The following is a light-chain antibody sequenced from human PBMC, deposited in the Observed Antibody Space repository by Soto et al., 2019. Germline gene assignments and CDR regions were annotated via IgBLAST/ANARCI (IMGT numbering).Light chain of an antibody. CDR1: TSNIGDNF. Sequence: QSVLTQPPSASGTPGQRVSISCSGGTSNIGDNFVYWYQKFPGTAPKLLIYRSNERPSGVPDRFSGSKSGNSAFLAISGLRSGDEADYYCAAWDDSLDIPVFGGGTKVTVL. J-gene: IGLJ2*01. CDR2: RSN. CDR3: AAWDDSLDIPV. V-gene: IGLV1-47*01.